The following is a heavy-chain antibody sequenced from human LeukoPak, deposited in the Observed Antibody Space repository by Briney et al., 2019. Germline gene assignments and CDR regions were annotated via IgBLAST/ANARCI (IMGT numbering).Heavy chain of an antibody. J-gene: IGHJ2*01. Sequence: SETLSLTCAVYGGSFSGYYWSWIRQPPGKGLEWIGEINHSGSTNYNPSLKSRVTISVDTSKSQFSLKLSSVTAADTAVYYCARRRGRPMVRGVIKSWYFDLWGRGTLVTVSS. CDR3: ARRRGRPMVRGVIKSWYFDL. CDR2: INHSGST. V-gene: IGHV4-34*01. CDR1: GGSFSGYY. D-gene: IGHD3-10*01.